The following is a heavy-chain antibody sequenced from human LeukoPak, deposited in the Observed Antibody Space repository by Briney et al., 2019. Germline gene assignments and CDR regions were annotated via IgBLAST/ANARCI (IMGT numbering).Heavy chain of an antibody. J-gene: IGHJ4*02. V-gene: IGHV4-34*01. D-gene: IGHD5-18*01. CDR2: ISHSGGT. CDR1: GGSFSGYY. CDR3: ARLGGYSYGPGVSY. Sequence: SETLSLTCAVYGGSFSGYYWSWIRQPPGKGLEWIGEISHSGGTNYNPSLKSRVTISVDTSKNQFSLKLSSVTAADTAVYYCARLGGYSYGPGVSYWGQGTLVTVSS.